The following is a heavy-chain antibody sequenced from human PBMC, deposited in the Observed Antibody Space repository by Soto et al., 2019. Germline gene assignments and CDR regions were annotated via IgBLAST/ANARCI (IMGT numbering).Heavy chain of an antibody. CDR1: GGSISSSSYY. D-gene: IGHD3-22*01. J-gene: IGHJ4*02. CDR3: ARGPTLNYFDSSGYYLNY. Sequence: PSETLSLTCTVSGGSISSSSYYWGWIRQPPGKGLEWIGSIYYSGSTYYNPSLKSRVTISVDTSKNQFSLKLTSVTAADTAVYYCARGPTLNYFDSSGYYLNYWGQGTLVTVSS. CDR2: IYYSGST. V-gene: IGHV4-39*01.